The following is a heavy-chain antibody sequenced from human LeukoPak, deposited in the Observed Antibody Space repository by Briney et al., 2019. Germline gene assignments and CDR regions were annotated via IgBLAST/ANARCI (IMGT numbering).Heavy chain of an antibody. CDR3: ASLYCTHTTCYYFDY. Sequence: PGGSLRLSCAASGFTFGSYAMSWVRQAPGKGLEWVANIKEDGSEKYYVDSVKGRFTISRDNARNSLYLQMNSLRAEDTAVYYCASLYCTHTTCYYFDYWGQGTLVSVSS. CDR2: IKEDGSEK. V-gene: IGHV3-7*01. CDR1: GFTFGSYA. D-gene: IGHD2-2*01. J-gene: IGHJ4*02.